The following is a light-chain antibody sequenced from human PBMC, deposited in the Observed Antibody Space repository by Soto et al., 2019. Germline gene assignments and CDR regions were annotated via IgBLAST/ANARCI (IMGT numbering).Light chain of an antibody. Sequence: EIVLTQSPGTLSLSPGERATLSCRASQSVSSSYLAWYQQKPGQAPRLLIYGASSSATGIPDRFSGSGSGTDFTLTISRLEPEDFAVYYCQKYGSSPLTFGGGTKVESK. J-gene: IGKJ4*01. CDR3: QKYGSSPLT. V-gene: IGKV3-20*01. CDR2: GAS. CDR1: QSVSSSY.